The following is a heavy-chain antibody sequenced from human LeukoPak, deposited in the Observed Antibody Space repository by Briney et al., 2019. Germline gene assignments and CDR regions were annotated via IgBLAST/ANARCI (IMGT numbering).Heavy chain of an antibody. CDR1: GYTFTGYY. CDR3: ARDQNYYDSSGYYGIDC. CDR2: INPNSGGT. J-gene: IGHJ4*02. Sequence: GASVKVSCKASGYTFTGYYMHWARQAPGQGLEWMGWINPNSGGTNYAQKFQDRVTMTRDTSISTAYMELSRLRSDDTAVYYCARDQNYYDSSGYYGIDCWGQGTLVTVSS. V-gene: IGHV1-2*02. D-gene: IGHD3-22*01.